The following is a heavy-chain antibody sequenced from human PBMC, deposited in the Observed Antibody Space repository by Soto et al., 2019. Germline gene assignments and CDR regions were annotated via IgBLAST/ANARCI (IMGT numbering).Heavy chain of an antibody. CDR2: ISSTTNYI. CDR3: ARESEDVTSNFDD. Sequence: GGSLRLSCAASGFTFSRYSMNWVRQAPGKGLEWVSSISSTTNYIYYADSMKGRFTVSRDNAKNSVYLDMNSLSAEDTAVYYCARESEDVTSNFDDWGQGTLVTVSS. V-gene: IGHV3-21*01. CDR1: GFTFSRYS. J-gene: IGHJ4*02.